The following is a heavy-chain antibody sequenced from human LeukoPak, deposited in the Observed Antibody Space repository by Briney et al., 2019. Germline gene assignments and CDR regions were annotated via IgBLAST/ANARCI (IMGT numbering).Heavy chain of an antibody. CDR2: IYYSGST. CDR3: ARLKRDYGSGHDAFDI. V-gene: IGHV4-59*08. J-gene: IGHJ3*02. CDR1: GGSISSYY. Sequence: PSETLSLTCTVSGGSISSYYWSWIRQPPGKGLEWIGYIYYSGSTNYNPSLKSRVTISVDTSMNQFSLKLSSVTAADTAVYYCARLKRDYGSGHDAFDIWGQGTMVTVSS. D-gene: IGHD3-10*01.